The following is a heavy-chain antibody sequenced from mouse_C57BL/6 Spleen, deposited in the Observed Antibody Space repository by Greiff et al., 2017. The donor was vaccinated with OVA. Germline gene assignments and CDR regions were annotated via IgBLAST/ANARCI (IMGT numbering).Heavy chain of an antibody. CDR3: ARSDYYGSSPGV. Sequence: VQLQQSGAELVKPGASVKISCKASGYAFSSYWMNWVKQRPGKGLEWIGQIYPGDGDTNYNGKFKGKATLTADKSSSTAYMQLSSLTSEDSAVYFCARSDYYGSSPGVWGTGTTVTVSS. J-gene: IGHJ1*03. D-gene: IGHD1-1*01. CDR2: IYPGDGDT. CDR1: GYAFSSYW. V-gene: IGHV1-80*01.